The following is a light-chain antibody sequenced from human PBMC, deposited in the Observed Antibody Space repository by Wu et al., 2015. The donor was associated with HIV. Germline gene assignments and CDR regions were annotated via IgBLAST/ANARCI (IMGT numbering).Light chain of an antibody. CDR1: QSVSSSY. CDR2: GAS. V-gene: IGKV3-20*01. CDR3: QQYGSSPPT. J-gene: IGKJ3*01. Sequence: EIVLTQSPGTLSLSPGERATLSCRASQSVSSSYLAWYQQKPGQAPRLLIYGASSRATGIPDRFSGSGSGTDFTLTISRLEPEDFAVYYCQQYGSSPPTFGRGTKV.